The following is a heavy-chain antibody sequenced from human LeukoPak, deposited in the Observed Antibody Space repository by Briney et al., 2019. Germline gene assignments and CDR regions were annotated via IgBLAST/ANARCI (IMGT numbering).Heavy chain of an antibody. D-gene: IGHD2-2*01. Sequence: ASVNVSFKCSGYTFTIYGISWVRQPPGQGLEWVGWISAYNGNTNYAQKLQGRVTITTDTSTSTAYMELRSLTSDATDVYYCAREYCSSTSCYPDIWGQGTMVTVSS. V-gene: IGHV1-18*01. CDR2: ISAYNGNT. J-gene: IGHJ3*02. CDR3: AREYCSSTSCYPDI. CDR1: GYTFTIYG.